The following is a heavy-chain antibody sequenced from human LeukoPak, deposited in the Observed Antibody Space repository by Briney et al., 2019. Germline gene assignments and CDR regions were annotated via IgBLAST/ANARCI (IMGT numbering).Heavy chain of an antibody. Sequence: GASVKVSCKASGYTFTSYGISWVRQAPGQGLEWMGWISAYNGNTNYAQKLQGRVTMTTDTSTSTAYMELRSLRSDDTAVYYCARVTTVTGLDWFDPWGQGTLVTVSS. CDR2: ISAYNGNT. CDR1: GYTFTSYG. V-gene: IGHV1-18*01. CDR3: ARVTTVTGLDWFDP. J-gene: IGHJ5*02. D-gene: IGHD4-17*01.